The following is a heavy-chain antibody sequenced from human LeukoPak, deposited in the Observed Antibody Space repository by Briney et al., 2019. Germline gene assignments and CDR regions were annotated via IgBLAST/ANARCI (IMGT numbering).Heavy chain of an antibody. CDR3: AREYSEQQLGGYYYGMDV. D-gene: IGHD6-13*01. J-gene: IGHJ6*02. CDR2: IRSKAYGGTT. Sequence: GGSLRLSCAAPGFTVSSNYMSWFRQAPGKGLEWVGFIRSKAYGGTTEYAASVKGRFTISRDDSKSIAYLQMNSLKTEDTAVYYCAREYSEQQLGGYYYGMDVWGQGTTVTVSS. V-gene: IGHV3-49*03. CDR1: GFTVSSNY.